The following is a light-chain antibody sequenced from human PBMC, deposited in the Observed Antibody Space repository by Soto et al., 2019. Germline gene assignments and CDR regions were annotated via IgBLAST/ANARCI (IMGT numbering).Light chain of an antibody. Sequence: QSALTQPPSAPGSPGQSVTISCTGTSSDVGGYNYVSWYQQHPGKAPKLMIYEVSKRPSGVPDRFSGSKSGNTASLTVSGLQAEDEADYYCGTWDSSLNVVLFGGGTKVTVL. CDR3: GTWDSSLNVVL. V-gene: IGLV2-8*01. CDR1: SSDVGGYNY. J-gene: IGLJ2*01. CDR2: EVS.